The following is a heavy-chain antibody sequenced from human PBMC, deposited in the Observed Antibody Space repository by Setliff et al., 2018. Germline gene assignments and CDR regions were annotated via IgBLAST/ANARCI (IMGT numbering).Heavy chain of an antibody. D-gene: IGHD1-26*01. CDR1: GFTFSDYY. Sequence: PGGSLRLSCAASGFTFSDYYMSWIRQAPGKGLEWVSYISSSGSTIHYADSVKGRFTISRDNSKNTVYLEMNSLRAEDTAVYYCARGSVGSGSYLDRFDYWGQGTLVTVSS. CDR3: ARGSVGSGSYLDRFDY. J-gene: IGHJ4*02. CDR2: ISSSGSTI. V-gene: IGHV3-11*01.